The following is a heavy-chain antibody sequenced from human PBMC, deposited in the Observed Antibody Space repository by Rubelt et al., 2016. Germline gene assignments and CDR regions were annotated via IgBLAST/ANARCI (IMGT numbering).Heavy chain of an antibody. D-gene: IGHD4-17*01. CDR1: GYTFTSYA. CDR3: ARAASTVTTLLDLGY. V-gene: IGHV1-46*01. Sequence: QVQLVQSGAEVKKPGASVKVSCKASGYTFTSYAMHWVRQAPGQRLEWMGIINPSGGSTSYAQKFPGRGTMTRDTSTSTVYMELSSLRSEDTAVYYCARAASTVTTLLDLGYWGQGTLVTVSS. J-gene: IGHJ4*02. CDR2: INPSGGST.